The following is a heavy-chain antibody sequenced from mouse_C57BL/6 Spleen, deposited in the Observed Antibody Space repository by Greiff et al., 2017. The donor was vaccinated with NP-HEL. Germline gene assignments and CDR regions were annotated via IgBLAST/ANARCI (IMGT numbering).Heavy chain of an antibody. V-gene: IGHV1-53*01. Sequence: QVQLKQPGTELVKPGASVKLSCKASGYTFTSYWMHWVKQRPGQGLEWIGNINPSNGGTNYNEKFKSKATLTVDKSSSTAYMQLSSLTSEDSAVYYCASDYYGSSYRYFDVWGTGTTVTVSS. D-gene: IGHD1-1*01. J-gene: IGHJ1*03. CDR3: ASDYYGSSYRYFDV. CDR2: INPSNGGT. CDR1: GYTFTSYW.